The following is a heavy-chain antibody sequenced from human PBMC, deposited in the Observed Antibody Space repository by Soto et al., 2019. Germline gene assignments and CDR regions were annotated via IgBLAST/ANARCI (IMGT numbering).Heavy chain of an antibody. D-gene: IGHD3-22*01. CDR3: ARDFDDSSGYYIPRVGYFDY. CDR1: GGTISRYA. J-gene: IGHJ4*02. V-gene: IGHV1-69*01. Sequence: SVKGSCKASGGTISRYASSCGGQPPGQGLVGMGGIIPIFGTANYAQKFQGRVTITADESTSTAYMELRSLRSDDTAVYYCARDFDDSSGYYIPRVGYFDYWGQGTLVTVSS. CDR2: IIPIFGTA.